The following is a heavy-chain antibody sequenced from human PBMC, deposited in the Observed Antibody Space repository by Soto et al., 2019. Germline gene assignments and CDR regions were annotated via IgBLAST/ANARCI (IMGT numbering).Heavy chain of an antibody. CDR3: ATEPIYYNDGSGYYTLGH. Sequence: ASVKVSCKASGYTFATYGFSWVRQAPGQGLECVGWISAHNGDTHYSRKFQGRATLTTDTSTNTAYMELRSLTSDDTAVYFCATEPIYYNDGSGYYTLGHWGQGNLVTVSS. CDR1: GYTFATYG. J-gene: IGHJ4*02. CDR2: ISAHNGDT. V-gene: IGHV1-18*04. D-gene: IGHD3-22*01.